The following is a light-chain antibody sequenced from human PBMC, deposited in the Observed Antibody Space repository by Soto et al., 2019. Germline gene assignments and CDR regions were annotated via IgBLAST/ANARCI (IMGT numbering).Light chain of an antibody. CDR2: SNN. V-gene: IGLV1-44*01. CDR3: ASWDDSLNGPV. CDR1: RSNIGSNT. J-gene: IGLJ2*01. Sequence: QSALTQPPSASGTPGQRVTISCSGTRSNIGSNTVHWYQQLPGTAPKLVIYSNNQRSSGVPDRFSASKSDTSASLAISGVQSEDEADYSCASWDDSLNGPVFGGGTKVTVL.